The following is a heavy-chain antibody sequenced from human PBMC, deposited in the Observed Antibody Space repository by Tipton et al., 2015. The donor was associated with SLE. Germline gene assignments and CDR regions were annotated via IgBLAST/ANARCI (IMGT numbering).Heavy chain of an antibody. D-gene: IGHD1-20*01. J-gene: IGHJ4*02. CDR1: GFRFDDHG. CDR3: AKDVGTITGLIDS. CDR2: VNWNGGRS. Sequence: GSLRLSCAASGFRFDDHGMSWVRQVPGKGLEWVSSVNWNGGRSDYADSVKGRFTISRDNAKNSLYLQMNSLRAEDTALYYCAKDVGTITGLIDSWGQGTLVTVSS. V-gene: IGHV3-20*04.